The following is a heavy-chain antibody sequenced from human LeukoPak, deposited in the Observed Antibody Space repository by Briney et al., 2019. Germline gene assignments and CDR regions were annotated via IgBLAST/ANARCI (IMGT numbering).Heavy chain of an antibody. Sequence: GGSLRLSCAASGFTFSSYSMNWVRQAPGKGLEWVSSISSSSSYIYYADSVKGRFTISRDNAKNSLYLQMNSLRAEDTAVYYCARLMGGVTTYEYWGQGTLVTVSS. D-gene: IGHD4-11*01. CDR2: ISSSSSYI. CDR1: GFTFSSYS. V-gene: IGHV3-21*01. J-gene: IGHJ4*02. CDR3: ARLMGGVTTYEY.